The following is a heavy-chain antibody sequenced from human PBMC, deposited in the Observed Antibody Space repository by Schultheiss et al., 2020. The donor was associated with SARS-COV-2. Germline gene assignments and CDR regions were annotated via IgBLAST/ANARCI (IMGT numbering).Heavy chain of an antibody. CDR1: GFSFSGST. V-gene: IGHV3-48*02. Sequence: GGSLRVSCAASGFSFSGSTMNWVRQAPGKGLEWVSYISSSSNIYYAESVKGRFTISRDNAKNSVYLQMNSLRDEDTAVYFCATSLRYNSDWGQGTLVTVSS. J-gene: IGHJ4*02. CDR2: ISSSSNI. CDR3: ATSLRYNSD. D-gene: IGHD6-19*01.